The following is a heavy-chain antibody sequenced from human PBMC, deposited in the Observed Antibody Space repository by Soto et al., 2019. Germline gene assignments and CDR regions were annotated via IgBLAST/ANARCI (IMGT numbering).Heavy chain of an antibody. CDR3: ARGSTYPYYYYYYMDV. CDR2: IYYSGST. CDR1: GGSISSSSYY. V-gene: IGHV4-39*01. Sequence: SETLSLTCTVSGGSISSSSYYWGWIRQPLGKGLEWIGSIYYSGSTYYNTSLKSRVTISVDTSRNQFSLKLSSVTAADTAVHYCARGSTYPYYYYYYMDVWGKGTTVTVSS. J-gene: IGHJ6*03. D-gene: IGHD4-4*01.